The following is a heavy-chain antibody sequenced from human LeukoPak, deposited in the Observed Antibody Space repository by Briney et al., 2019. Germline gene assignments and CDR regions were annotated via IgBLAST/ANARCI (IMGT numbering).Heavy chain of an antibody. D-gene: IGHD3-22*01. CDR3: AKVNYYDATGFFDY. CDR1: GLTFSSYA. Sequence: GGSLRLSCAASGLTFSSYAMSWVRQAPGKGLEWVSAISGSGGRTDYAGSVKGRFTISRDNSKNTLYLQMNSLRAEDTAVYYCAKVNYYDATGFFDYWGQGTLVTVSS. CDR2: ISGSGGRT. V-gene: IGHV3-23*01. J-gene: IGHJ4*02.